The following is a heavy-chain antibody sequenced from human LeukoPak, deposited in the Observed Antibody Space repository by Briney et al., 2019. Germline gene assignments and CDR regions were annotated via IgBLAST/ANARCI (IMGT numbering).Heavy chain of an antibody. CDR2: ISYDANNK. CDR1: AFTFRTYG. CDR3: AKDRHPARTGGYYFDY. Sequence: GGSLRLSCAASAFTFRTYGMHWVRQAPGKGLEWVAVISYDANNKYYADSVKGRFTISRDNSKNTLYLQMNSLRPEDTAVYYCAKDRHPARTGGYYFDYWGQGTLVTVSS. V-gene: IGHV3-30*18. J-gene: IGHJ4*02. D-gene: IGHD1-14*01.